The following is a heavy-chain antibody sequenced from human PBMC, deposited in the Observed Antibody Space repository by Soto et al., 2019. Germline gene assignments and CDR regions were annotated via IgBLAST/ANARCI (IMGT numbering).Heavy chain of an antibody. CDR1: GFTISSYT. V-gene: IGHV3-23*01. J-gene: IGHJ6*02. CDR2: ITGSGTNT. D-gene: IGHD2-15*01. CDR3: ARAYSGRLPRRADYYFAMDV. Sequence: GSLRLSCAASGFTISSYTMTWVRQASGKGLEWVSAITGSGTNTYYADSVKGRFTISRENAKNSLYLQMNSLRAEDTAVYYCARAYSGRLPRRADYYFAMDVWGQGTTVTVSS.